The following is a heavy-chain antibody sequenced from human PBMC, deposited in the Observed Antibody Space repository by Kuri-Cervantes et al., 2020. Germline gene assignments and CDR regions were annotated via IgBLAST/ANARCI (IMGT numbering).Heavy chain of an antibody. CDR1: GFTFSSYD. J-gene: IGHJ3*02. V-gene: IGHV3-13*01. D-gene: IGHD5-24*01. Sequence: GESLKISCAASGFTFSSYDMHWVRQATGKGLEWVSPIGSAGDTYYPGSVKGRFTISRENAKNSLYLQMNSLRAEDTAVYYCARGGMATIDRKTAFDIWGQGTMVTVSS. CDR2: IGSAGDT. CDR3: ARGGMATIDRKTAFDI.